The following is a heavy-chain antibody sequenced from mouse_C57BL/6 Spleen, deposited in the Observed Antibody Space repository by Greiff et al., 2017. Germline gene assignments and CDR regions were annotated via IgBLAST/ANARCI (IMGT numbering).Heavy chain of an antibody. J-gene: IGHJ2*01. CDR2: INPSSGYT. CDR1: GYTFTSYT. Sequence: VQLQESGAELARPGASVKLSCKASGYTFTSYTMHWVKQRPGQGLEWIGYINPSSGYTKYNQKFKDKATLNADKSSSTAYMQLSSLTSEDSAVYYCAGGVYSNYADYWGQGTTLTVSS. CDR3: AGGVYSNYADY. V-gene: IGHV1-4*01. D-gene: IGHD2-5*01.